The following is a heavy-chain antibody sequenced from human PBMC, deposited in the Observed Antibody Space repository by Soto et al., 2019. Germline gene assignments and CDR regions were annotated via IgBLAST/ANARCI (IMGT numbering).Heavy chain of an antibody. CDR2: ISGDNGNT. CDR3: ATGLLGYCSGGSCYSDS. D-gene: IGHD2-15*01. V-gene: IGHV1-18*01. CDR1: AYTFTNYA. Sequence: QVQLVQSGAEVKKPGASVRVSCQTSAYTFTNYAVSSVRQAPGQGLEWMGWISGDNGNTISAQKFQGRVTMTTDTSTRKAYMELRSLRSDDTAVYYCATGLLGYCSGGSCYSDSWGQGTLVTVSS. J-gene: IGHJ4*02.